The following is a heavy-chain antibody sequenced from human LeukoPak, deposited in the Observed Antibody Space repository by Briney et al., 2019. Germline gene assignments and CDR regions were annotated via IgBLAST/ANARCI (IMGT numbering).Heavy chain of an antibody. V-gene: IGHV4-59*08. D-gene: IGHD3-22*01. CDR2: VHYSGRT. CDR3: ARHDNRGFYSLFY. CDR1: TDSFTDYF. Sequence: SETLSLTCTVSTDSFTDYFWSWLRQPPGKGLEGIAHVHYSGRTKSSPSLRSGVTTSETTSKKQFSLKLSSVTAADAAVYYCARHDNRGFYSLFYWGRGTLVTVSS. J-gene: IGHJ4*02.